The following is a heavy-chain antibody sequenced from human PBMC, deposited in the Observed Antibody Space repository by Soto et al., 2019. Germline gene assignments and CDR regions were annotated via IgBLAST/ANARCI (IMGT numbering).Heavy chain of an antibody. D-gene: IGHD5-18*01. Sequence: SETLSLTCTVSGGSISNYYWNWIRQSPGKGLEWIGYIYSSGSTHYNPSIQNRVNISIDTSKNQASLKMNSVTAADTAVFFCARDHPHSYGVYYFDYWGQGTPVTVSS. J-gene: IGHJ4*02. CDR1: GGSISNYY. V-gene: IGHV4-59*01. CDR3: ARDHPHSYGVYYFDY. CDR2: IYSSGST.